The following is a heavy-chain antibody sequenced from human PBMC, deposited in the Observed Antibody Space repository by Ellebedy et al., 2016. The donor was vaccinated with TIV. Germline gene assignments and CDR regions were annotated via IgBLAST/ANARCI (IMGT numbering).Heavy chain of an antibody. V-gene: IGHV4-31*03. D-gene: IGHD5-18*01. J-gene: IGHJ4*02. CDR1: GGSIYTGGYY. CDR3: ARGALGGYSYGPFDI. CDR2: ISYSGNT. Sequence: SETLSLXXTVSGGSIYTGGYYWSWVRQHPGKGLEWIGYISYSGNTYYNPSLKSRVTISVDTSKTKFSLNLRSVSAADTAVYYCARGALGGYSYGPFDIWGQGTLVTVSS.